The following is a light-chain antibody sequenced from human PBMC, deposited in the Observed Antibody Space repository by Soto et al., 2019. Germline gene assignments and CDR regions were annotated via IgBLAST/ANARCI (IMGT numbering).Light chain of an antibody. J-gene: IGKJ1*01. V-gene: IGKV1-39*01. CDR2: RAS. Sequence: DIQMTQSPSSLSASVGDRVTISCRPSQSISTYLNWYQQKPGTAPKLLIYRASSVKSGVPPRFSGSGSGRDFTLTISSLRPEDIATYFCQHSYSSPPWTFGQGTKVEVK. CDR1: QSISTY. CDR3: QHSYSSPPWT.